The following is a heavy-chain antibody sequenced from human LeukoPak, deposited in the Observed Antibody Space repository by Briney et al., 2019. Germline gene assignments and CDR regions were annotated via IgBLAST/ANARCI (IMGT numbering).Heavy chain of an antibody. J-gene: IGHJ4*02. D-gene: IGHD5-12*01. CDR1: GGSISSSSYY. CDR3: ARRGGYDLEYYFDY. CDR2: IYYSGST. V-gene: IGHV4-39*01. Sequence: SETLSLTCTVSGGSISSSSYYWGWIRQPPGKGLEWIGSIYYSGSTYYNPSLKSRVTISVDTSKNQFSLKLSSVTAADTAVYYCARRGGYDLEYYFDYWGQGTLVAVSS.